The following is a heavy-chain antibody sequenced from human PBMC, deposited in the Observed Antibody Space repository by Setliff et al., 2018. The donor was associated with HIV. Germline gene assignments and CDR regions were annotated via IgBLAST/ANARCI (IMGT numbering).Heavy chain of an antibody. CDR1: GYTFTSYY. D-gene: IGHD2-15*01. J-gene: IGHJ3*02. Sequence: ASVKVSCKASGYTFTSYYMHWVRQAPGQGLEWMGIINPTGGSTSYAQNFQGRVTMTRDTSTSTVYTELSSLRSEDTAVYYCARGGPSPALTLKLTDAFDIWGQGTMVTVSS. CDR3: ARGGPSPALTLKLTDAFDI. CDR2: INPTGGST. V-gene: IGHV1-46*01.